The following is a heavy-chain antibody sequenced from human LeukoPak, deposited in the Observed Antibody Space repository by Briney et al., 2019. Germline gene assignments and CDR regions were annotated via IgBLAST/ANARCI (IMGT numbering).Heavy chain of an antibody. CDR1: GFTFSSYA. V-gene: IGHV3-23*01. D-gene: IGHD2-2*01. Sequence: GGSLRLSCAASGFTFSSYAMSWVRQAPGKGLEWVSAISGSGGSTYYADSVKGRFTISRDNSKNTLYLKMNSLRAEETAVYYCAKETDIVVVPAAFDYWGQGTLVTVSS. CDR3: AKETDIVVVPAAFDY. J-gene: IGHJ4*02. CDR2: ISGSGGST.